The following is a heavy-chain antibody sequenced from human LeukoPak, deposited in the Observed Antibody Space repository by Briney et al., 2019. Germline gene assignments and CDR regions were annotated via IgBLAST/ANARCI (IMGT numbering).Heavy chain of an antibody. D-gene: IGHD1-7*01. Sequence: PGGSLRLSCAASGFTFSSYWMHWVRQAPGKGLVWVSRINSDGSSTSYVDSVKGRFTISRDNAKNSLYLQMNSLRAEDTAVYYCARSPFITGTTRYFDYWGQGTLVTVSS. V-gene: IGHV3-74*01. CDR3: ARSPFITGTTRYFDY. CDR2: INSDGSST. J-gene: IGHJ4*02. CDR1: GFTFSSYW.